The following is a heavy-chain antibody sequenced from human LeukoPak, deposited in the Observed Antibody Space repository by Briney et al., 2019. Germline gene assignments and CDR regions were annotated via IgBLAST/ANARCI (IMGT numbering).Heavy chain of an antibody. CDR3: ARGLRWLQPDY. CDR2: IYSGGST. D-gene: IGHD5-24*01. J-gene: IGHJ4*02. Sequence: GGSLRLSCAASGFTVSSSYMTWVRQAPGMGLEWVSVIYSGGSTYYADSVKGRFTISRDNTKNTVYLQMNSLRAEDTAVYYCARGLRWLQPDYWGQGTLASVSS. V-gene: IGHV3-66*01. CDR1: GFTVSSSY.